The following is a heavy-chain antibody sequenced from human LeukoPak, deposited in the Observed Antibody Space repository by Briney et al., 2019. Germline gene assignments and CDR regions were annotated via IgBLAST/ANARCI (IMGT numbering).Heavy chain of an antibody. CDR1: GFTFSSYG. CDR2: IWYDGSNK. Sequence: GGSLRLSCGACGFTFSSYGMLCVRQAPGKGLERVADIWYDGSNKYYADSVKGRFTIPRDNSKNTLYLQMNSLRAEDTAVYYCARQVTVAGFDYWGQGTLVTVSS. J-gene: IGHJ4*02. V-gene: IGHV3-33*01. CDR3: ARQVTVAGFDY. D-gene: IGHD6-13*01.